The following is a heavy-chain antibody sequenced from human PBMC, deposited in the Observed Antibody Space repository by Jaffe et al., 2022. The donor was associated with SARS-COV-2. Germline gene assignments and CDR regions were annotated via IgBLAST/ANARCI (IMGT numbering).Heavy chain of an antibody. CDR2: IHYSGST. Sequence: QLQLQASGPGLVKPSETLSLTCTVSGGSISSNSYYWGWIRQPPGKGLEWIGNIHYSGSTYYNPSLKSRVTISVDTSKNQFSLKLSSVTAADTAVYYCARWDYYYDSGGLRDYWGQGTLVTVSS. V-gene: IGHV4-39*01. CDR1: GGSISSNSYY. CDR3: ARWDYYYDSGGLRDY. J-gene: IGHJ4*02. D-gene: IGHD3-22*01.